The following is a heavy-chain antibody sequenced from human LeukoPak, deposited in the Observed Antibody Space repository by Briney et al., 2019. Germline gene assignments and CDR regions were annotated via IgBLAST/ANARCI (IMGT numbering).Heavy chain of an antibody. V-gene: IGHV1-69*06. CDR2: IIPIFGTA. CDR3: AIHSIYYYDSRGYYFDY. Sequence: GASVKVSCKASGGTFSSYAISWVRQAPGQGLEWMGGIIPIFGTANYAQKFQGRVTITADKSTSTAYMELSSLRSEDTAVYYCAIHSIYYYDSRGYYFDYWGQGTLVTVSS. J-gene: IGHJ4*02. D-gene: IGHD3-22*01. CDR1: GGTFSSYA.